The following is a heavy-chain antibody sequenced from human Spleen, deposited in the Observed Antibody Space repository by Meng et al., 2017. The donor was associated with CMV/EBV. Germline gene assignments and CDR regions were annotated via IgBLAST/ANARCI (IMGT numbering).Heavy chain of an antibody. CDR2: INHGGVT. V-gene: IGHV4-34*01. D-gene: IGHD1-14*01. Sequence: ESLKISCGVSGGSFSGYYWTWIRQPPGKGLEWIGEINHGGVTHYNSSLSSRVTISLDTSKRQFSLRLTSVTAADTAVYYCASEPVAWYFDLWGRGTLVTVSS. CDR3: ASEPVAWYFDL. CDR1: GGSFSGYY. J-gene: IGHJ2*01.